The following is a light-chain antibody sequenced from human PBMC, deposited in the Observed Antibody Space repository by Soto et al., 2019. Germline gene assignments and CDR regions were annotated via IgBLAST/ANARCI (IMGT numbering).Light chain of an antibody. CDR3: QQRSSWPRIT. CDR1: QSVRSY. CDR2: DAS. V-gene: IGKV3-11*01. J-gene: IGKJ5*01. Sequence: ESMLTQSPATLSLSPGERATLSCRASQSVRSYLAWYQQKPCQAPRLLIYDASNMAPDIPARFSGSGSGTDFTLTISSLEPDDFAVYYCQQRSSWPRITFGQGTRLDMK.